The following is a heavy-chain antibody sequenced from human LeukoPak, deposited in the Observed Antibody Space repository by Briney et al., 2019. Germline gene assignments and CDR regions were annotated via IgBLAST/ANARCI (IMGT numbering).Heavy chain of an antibody. Sequence: GGSLRLSCAVSGFTFSSYWXXXXXQAPGKGXXGVXXXXXDGSXTSYAXXXXGRFTISXDNAKNTLYLQMNSLRAEDTAVYYCSRVGTVSTRDYWGQRTLVTASS. D-gene: IGHD1-7*01. CDR3: SRVGTVSTRDY. J-gene: IGHJ4*02. V-gene: IGHV3-74*01. CDR2: XXXDGSXT. CDR1: GFTFSSYW.